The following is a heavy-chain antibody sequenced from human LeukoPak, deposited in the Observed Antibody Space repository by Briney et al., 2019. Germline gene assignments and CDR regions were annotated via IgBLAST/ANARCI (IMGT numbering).Heavy chain of an antibody. V-gene: IGHV1-69*05. CDR3: ARAAELLGLQFDY. CDR1: GGTFSSYA. J-gene: IGHJ4*02. CDR2: IIPIFGTA. Sequence: ASVKVSCKASGGTFSSYAISWVRQAPGQGLEWMGSIIPIFGTANYAQKFQGRVTITTDESTSTAYMELSSLRSEDTAVYYCARAAELLGLQFDYWGQGTLVTVSS. D-gene: IGHD1-26*01.